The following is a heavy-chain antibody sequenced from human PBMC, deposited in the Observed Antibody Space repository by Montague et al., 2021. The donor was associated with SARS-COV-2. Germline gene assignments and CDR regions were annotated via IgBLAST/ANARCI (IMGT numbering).Heavy chain of an antibody. V-gene: IGHV4-31*03. CDR1: GGSISSGDYY. D-gene: IGHD5-12*01. CDR2: IYYSGST. J-gene: IGHJ6*02. Sequence: TLSLTCTVSGGSISSGDYYWSWIRQPPGKGLEWIGYIYYSGSTYYNPSLKSRVTISVDTSKNQFSLKLSSVTAADTAVYYCARVGFEGGCESVPMDVWGQGTTVTVSS. CDR3: ARVGFEGGCESVPMDV.